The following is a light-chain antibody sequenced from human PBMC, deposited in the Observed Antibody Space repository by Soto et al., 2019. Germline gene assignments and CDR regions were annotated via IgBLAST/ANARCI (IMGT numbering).Light chain of an antibody. Sequence: EIVLTQSPATLSLSPGERATLSCRASQSVSSYLAWYQQKPGQAPRLLIYGASSRATGIPDRFSGSGSGAEFILTISSLQSEDFAIYYCQHYDDWPRTFGLGTKVDIK. CDR3: QHYDDWPRT. J-gene: IGKJ1*01. V-gene: IGKV3D-15*01. CDR1: QSVSSY. CDR2: GAS.